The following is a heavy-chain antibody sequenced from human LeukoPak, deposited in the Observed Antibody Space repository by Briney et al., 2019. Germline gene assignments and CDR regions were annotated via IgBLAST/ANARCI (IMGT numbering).Heavy chain of an antibody. Sequence: PGGSLRLSCAASGFTFSSYSMNWVRQAPGKGLEWVSSISSSSSYTYYADSVKGRFTISRDNAKNSLYLQMNSLRAEDTAVYYCARVEEAVAGTRATYYFDYWGQGTLVTVSS. CDR3: ARVEEAVAGTRATYYFDY. D-gene: IGHD6-19*01. CDR1: GFTFSSYS. CDR2: ISSSSSYT. V-gene: IGHV3-21*01. J-gene: IGHJ4*02.